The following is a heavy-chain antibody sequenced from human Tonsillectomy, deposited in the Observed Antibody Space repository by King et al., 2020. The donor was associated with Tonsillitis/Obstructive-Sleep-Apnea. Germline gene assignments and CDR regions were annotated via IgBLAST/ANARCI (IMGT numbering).Heavy chain of an antibody. J-gene: IGHJ4*02. V-gene: IGHV3-30*04. Sequence: VQLVESGGGVVQPGRSLRLSCAASGFTFSSYAMYWVRQAPGKGLEWVAVISYDGRKKYYADSVKGRFTISRDISKNTPYLQMNSLRAEDTAVYYCAREGGYGPFDYWGQGTLVTVSS. D-gene: IGHD5-12*01. CDR3: AREGGYGPFDY. CDR1: GFTFSSYA. CDR2: ISYDGRKK.